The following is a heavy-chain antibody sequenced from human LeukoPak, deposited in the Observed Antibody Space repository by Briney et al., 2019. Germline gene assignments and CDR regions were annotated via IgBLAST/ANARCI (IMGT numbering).Heavy chain of an antibody. Sequence: PSETLSLTCAVYGGSFSGYYWSWIRQPPGKGLEWIGYIYYSGSTNYNPSLKSRVTISVDTSKNQFSLKLSSVTAADTAVYYCARAGIAVATFDYWGQGTLVTVSS. CDR1: GGSFSGYY. D-gene: IGHD6-19*01. CDR2: IYYSGST. J-gene: IGHJ4*02. CDR3: ARAGIAVATFDY. V-gene: IGHV4-59*01.